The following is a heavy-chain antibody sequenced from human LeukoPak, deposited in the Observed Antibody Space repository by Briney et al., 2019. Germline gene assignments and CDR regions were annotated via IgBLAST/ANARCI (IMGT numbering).Heavy chain of an antibody. D-gene: IGHD5-18*01. Sequence: QPGGLLSLFSPATGTTVSTTCMAWVRQTPGRAQEWISTIYSGGTTYYADTVMGRFTISSHNSRNTLYLQMNSLRAEDTAIYYCARVDTVMAYYFDLWGQGTLVTVSS. CDR1: GTTVSTTC. J-gene: IGHJ4*02. CDR3: ARVDTVMAYYFDL. V-gene: IGHV3-53*04. CDR2: IYSGGTT.